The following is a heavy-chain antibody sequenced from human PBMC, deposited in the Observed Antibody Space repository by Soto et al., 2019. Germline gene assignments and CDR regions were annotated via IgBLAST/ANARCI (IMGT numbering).Heavy chain of an antibody. V-gene: IGHV1-18*04. J-gene: IGHJ6*02. D-gene: IGHD3-16*02. CDR2: ISAYNGNT. CDR1: GYTFTSYG. CDR3: ARGLRLRVIGYYYGMDV. Sequence: GASVKVSCKASGYTFTSYGISWVRQAPGQGLEWMGWISAYNGNTNYAQKLQGRVTMTTDTSTSTAYMELRSLRSDDTAVYYCARGLRLRVIGYYYGMDVWGQGTTVTVSS.